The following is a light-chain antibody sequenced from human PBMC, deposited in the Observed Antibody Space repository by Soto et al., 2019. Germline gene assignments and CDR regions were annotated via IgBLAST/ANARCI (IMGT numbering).Light chain of an antibody. V-gene: IGKV1-27*01. CDR1: QGISTY. Sequence: DLQMTQSPSSLSESVGHRDNITCRASQGISTYLAWYQQKPGKVPQILISAASAVHSGVPSRFSGSGSGTDFTLTISSLQPEDAATYYCQKYNSAPWTFGQGTKVDIK. CDR3: QKYNSAPWT. CDR2: AAS. J-gene: IGKJ1*01.